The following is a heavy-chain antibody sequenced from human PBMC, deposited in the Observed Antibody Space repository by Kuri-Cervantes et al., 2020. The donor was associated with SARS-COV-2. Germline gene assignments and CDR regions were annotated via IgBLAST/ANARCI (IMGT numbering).Heavy chain of an antibody. J-gene: IGHJ4*02. Sequence: GGSLRLSCAAFGFTFSSYAMSWVRQAPGKGLEWVSAISGSGGSTYSADSVKGRFTISRDNSKNTLHLQMNSLRAEDTAVYYCAKGGLSLLCPYWGQGTLVTVSS. CDR2: ISGSGGST. V-gene: IGHV3-23*01. CDR3: AKGGLSLLCPY. D-gene: IGHD3-10*01. CDR1: GFTFSSYA.